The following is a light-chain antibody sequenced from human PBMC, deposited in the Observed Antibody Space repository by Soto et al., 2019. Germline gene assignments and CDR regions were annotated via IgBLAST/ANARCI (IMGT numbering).Light chain of an antibody. CDR2: AAS. V-gene: IGKV1-27*01. Sequence: DIQMTQSQSSLSASVGDRVTITCLASLGISNYLVWYQQRPGKVPKLLIYAASTLQSGVPSRFSGSEYGTDFTLIISSLKHEYVATYYCQKCDSVPWTFGQGPKVQIK. J-gene: IGKJ1*01. CDR1: LGISNY. CDR3: QKCDSVPWT.